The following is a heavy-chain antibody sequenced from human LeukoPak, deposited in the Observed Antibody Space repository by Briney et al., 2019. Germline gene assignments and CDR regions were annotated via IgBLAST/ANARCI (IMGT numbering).Heavy chain of an antibody. V-gene: IGHV1-18*04. CDR2: ISAYNGNT. J-gene: IGHJ5*02. Sequence: ASVKVSCKASGYTFTSYGISWVRQAPGQGLEWMGWISAYNGNTNYAQKLQGRVTMTTDTSTSTAYMEPRSLRSDDTAVYYCARFGSVVVPTQGWFDPWGQGTLVTVSS. CDR3: ARFGSVVVPTQGWFDP. CDR1: GYTFTSYG. D-gene: IGHD2-2*01.